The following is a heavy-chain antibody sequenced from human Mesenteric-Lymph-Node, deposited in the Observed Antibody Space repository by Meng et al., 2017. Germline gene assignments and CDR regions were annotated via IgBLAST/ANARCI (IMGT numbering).Heavy chain of an antibody. CDR2: ISTYNGNT. CDR3: ARAYDSDY. D-gene: IGHD4-17*01. Sequence: QVRLVQAGAEVKKPGASVKVSCKASGYSFTSHGIIWVRQAPGQGLEWMGWISTYNGNTNYAQKFQGRVTMTTDTSTTTVYMELRSLRSDDTAVYYCARAYDSDYWGQEPWSPSPQ. V-gene: IGHV1-18*01. CDR1: GYSFTSHG. J-gene: IGHJ4*01.